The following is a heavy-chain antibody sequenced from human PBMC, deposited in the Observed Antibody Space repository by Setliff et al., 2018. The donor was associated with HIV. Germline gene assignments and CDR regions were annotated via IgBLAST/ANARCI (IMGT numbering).Heavy chain of an antibody. J-gene: IGHJ4*02. V-gene: IGHV3-48*03. Sequence: GGSLRLSCAASGFSFSTYEMKWVRQAPGKGLEWLSYIDKGGRTTYYAGSVKGRFTISRDDAKNSLYLQMNSLRAKDTAVYYCAKDLEDSSSWHYFDYWGQGTLVTVSS. D-gene: IGHD6-13*01. CDR3: AKDLEDSSSWHYFDY. CDR2: IDKGGRTT. CDR1: GFSFSTYE.